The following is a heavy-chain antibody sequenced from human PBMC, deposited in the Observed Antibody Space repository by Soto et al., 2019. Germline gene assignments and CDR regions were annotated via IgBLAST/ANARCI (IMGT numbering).Heavy chain of an antibody. Sequence: QVQLVESGGGVVQPGRSLRLSCAASGFTFSHYGMHWVRQAPGKGLECVAVIWYDGSNKYYSDSVQGRVIISRDNSKNPLFFRLHHLRAQDTAVYPCARGHGTSSSGLLIKGSDYWGQGTLVTVSS. CDR3: ARGHGTSSSGLLIKGSDY. D-gene: IGHD3-9*01. CDR1: GFTFSHYG. CDR2: IWYDGSNK. J-gene: IGHJ4*02. V-gene: IGHV3-33*01.